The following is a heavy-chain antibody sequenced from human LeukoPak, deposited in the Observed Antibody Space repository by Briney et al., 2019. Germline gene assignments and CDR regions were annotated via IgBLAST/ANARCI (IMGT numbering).Heavy chain of an antibody. CDR1: GYTFTGYY. CDR2: INPSGGST. CDR3: ARDSGNYCSGGSCYSERYYYYYMDV. V-gene: IGHV1-46*01. J-gene: IGHJ6*03. D-gene: IGHD2-15*01. Sequence: VASVKVSCKASGYTFTGYYMHWVRQAPGQGLEWMGIINPSGGSTSYAQKFQGRVTMTRDTSTSTVYMELSSLRSEDTAVYYCARDSGNYCSGGSCYSERYYYYYMDVWGKGTTVTISS.